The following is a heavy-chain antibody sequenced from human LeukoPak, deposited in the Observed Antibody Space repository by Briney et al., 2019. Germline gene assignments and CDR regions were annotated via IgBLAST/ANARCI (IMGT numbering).Heavy chain of an antibody. CDR3: AKHCTSTSCYRIDY. Sequence: GGSLRLSCAASGFTFSSYEMNWVRQAPGKGLEWVSTISASGGNTYYADSVKGRFTISRDNSKNTLYLQMNSLRAEDTAVYYCAKHCTSTSCYRIDYWGQGTLVTVSS. D-gene: IGHD2-2*01. V-gene: IGHV3-23*01. J-gene: IGHJ4*02. CDR2: ISASGGNT. CDR1: GFTFSSYE.